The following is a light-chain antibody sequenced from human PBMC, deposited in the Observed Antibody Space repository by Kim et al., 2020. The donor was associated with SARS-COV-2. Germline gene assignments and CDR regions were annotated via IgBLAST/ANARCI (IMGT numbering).Light chain of an antibody. CDR2: DAS. J-gene: IGKJ4*01. V-gene: IGKV3-11*01. CDR3: QKRSNWSGHI. CDR1: QSVSSY. Sequence: EIVLTQSPSTLSLSLGERATLTCRASQSVSSYLAWYQQKPGQAPRLLIYDASNRATGIPARFSGSGSGTDFTLTISSLEPEDFAVYYCQKRSNWSGHIFRGENNLEI.